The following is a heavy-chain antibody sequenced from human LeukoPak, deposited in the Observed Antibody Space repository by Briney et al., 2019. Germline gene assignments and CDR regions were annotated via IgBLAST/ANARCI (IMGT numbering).Heavy chain of an antibody. CDR1: GFTFSDYY. CDR2: ISSSGSTI. V-gene: IGHV3-11*04. CDR3: AKDQSVYYDILTHNWFDP. D-gene: IGHD3-9*01. J-gene: IGHJ5*02. Sequence: GGSLRLSCAASGFTFSDYYMSWIRQAPGKGLEWVSYISSSGSTIYYADSVKGRFTISRDNAKNSLYLQMNSLRAEDTAVYYCAKDQSVYYDILTHNWFDPWGQGTLVTVSS.